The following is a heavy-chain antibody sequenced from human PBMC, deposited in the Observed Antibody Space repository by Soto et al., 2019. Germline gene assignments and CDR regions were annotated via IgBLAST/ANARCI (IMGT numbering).Heavy chain of an antibody. J-gene: IGHJ6*02. CDR1: GGTFSSYT. V-gene: IGHV1-69*02. CDR2: IIPILGIA. CDR3: ARGERVGAKGYYYYGMDV. Sequence: SVKVSCKASGGTFSSYTISWVRQAPGQGLEWMGRIIPILGIANYAQKFQGRVTITADKSTSTAYMELSSLRSEDTAVYYCARGERVGAKGYYYYGMDVWGQGTTVTVSS. D-gene: IGHD1-26*01.